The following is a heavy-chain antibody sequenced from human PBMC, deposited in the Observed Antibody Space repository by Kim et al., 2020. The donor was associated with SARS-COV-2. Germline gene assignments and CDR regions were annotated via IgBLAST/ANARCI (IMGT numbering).Heavy chain of an antibody. V-gene: IGHV3-30*18. D-gene: IGHD5-18*01. CDR2: ISYDGSNK. CDR3: AKDLQLGFAGGMDV. CDR1: GFTFSSYG. Sequence: GGSLRLSCAASGFTFSSYGMHWVRQAPGKGLEWVAVISYDGSNKYYADSVKGRFTISRDNSKNTLYLQMNSLRAEDTAVYYCAKDLQLGFAGGMDVWGQGTTVTVSS. J-gene: IGHJ6*02.